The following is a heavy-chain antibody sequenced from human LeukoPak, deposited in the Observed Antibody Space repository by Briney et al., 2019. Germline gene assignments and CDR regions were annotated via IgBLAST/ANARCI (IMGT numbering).Heavy chain of an antibody. V-gene: IGHV3-23*01. J-gene: IGHJ4*02. D-gene: IGHD6-19*01. Sequence: GGSLRLSCAASGFAFSSQAMGGVRQAPGKGLEWVSVISDSGGITYYADSVKGRFTISRDNSKNTLFLQMNSLRAEDTAVYFCAKDARRTSGWYFFDYWGQGTLVTVSS. CDR1: GFAFSSQA. CDR2: ISDSGGIT. CDR3: AKDARRTSGWYFFDY.